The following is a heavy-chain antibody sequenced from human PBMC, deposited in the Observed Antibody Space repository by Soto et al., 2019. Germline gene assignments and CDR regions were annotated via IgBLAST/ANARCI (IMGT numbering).Heavy chain of an antibody. Sequence: GASVKVSCKASGYTFTSYYMHWVRQAPGQGLEWMGIINPSGGSTSYAQKFQGRATMTRDTSTSTVYMELSSLRSEDTAVYYCARGRRITMVRGVIPDDYWGQGTLVTVSS. V-gene: IGHV1-46*01. J-gene: IGHJ4*02. CDR3: ARGRRITMVRGVIPDDY. CDR1: GYTFTSYY. CDR2: INPSGGST. D-gene: IGHD3-10*01.